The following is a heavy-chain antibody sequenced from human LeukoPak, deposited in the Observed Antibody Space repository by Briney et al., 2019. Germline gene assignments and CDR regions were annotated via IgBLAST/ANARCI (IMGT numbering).Heavy chain of an antibody. D-gene: IGHD6-19*01. V-gene: IGHV1-2*06. Sequence: ASVKVSCKASGYTFTGYYMHWVRQAPGHGLEWMGRINPNSGGTNYAQKFQGRVTMTRDTSISTAYMERSRLRSDDTAVYYCANSIAVAELDYWGQGTLVTVSS. CDR2: INPNSGGT. CDR3: ANSIAVAELDY. CDR1: GYTFTGYY. J-gene: IGHJ4*02.